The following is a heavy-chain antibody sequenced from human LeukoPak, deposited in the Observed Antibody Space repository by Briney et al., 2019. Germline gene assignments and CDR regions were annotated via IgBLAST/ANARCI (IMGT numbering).Heavy chain of an antibody. V-gene: IGHV1-2*02. CDR3: ASARPGDFDY. D-gene: IGHD1-14*01. Sequence: GASVKVSCKASGYTFTGYYMHWVRQAPGQGVEWMGWINPNSGGTNYAQKFQGRVTMTTDTSTSTAYMELRSLRSDDTAVYYCASARPGDFDYWGQGTLVTVSS. CDR2: INPNSGGT. J-gene: IGHJ4*02. CDR1: GYTFTGYY.